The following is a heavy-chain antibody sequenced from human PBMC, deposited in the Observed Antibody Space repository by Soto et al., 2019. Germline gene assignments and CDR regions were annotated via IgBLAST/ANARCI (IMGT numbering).Heavy chain of an antibody. D-gene: IGHD1-20*01. J-gene: IGHJ6*02. CDR1: GFSLTSPGMC. CDR2: IERDDDDK. Sequence: SGPTLVNPTEPLTLTCTFSGFSLTSPGMCVSWIRQSPGKALEWLALIERDDDDKYYSTSLKTRLTISKDTRKNQVVLTMANMEPADTATYYCARSIRGPRRFNGMDVWGQGTTVTVS. CDR3: ARSIRGPRRFNGMDV. V-gene: IGHV2-70*13.